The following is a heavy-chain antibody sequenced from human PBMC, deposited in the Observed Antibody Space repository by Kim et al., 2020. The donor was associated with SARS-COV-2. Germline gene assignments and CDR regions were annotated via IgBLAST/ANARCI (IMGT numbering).Heavy chain of an antibody. CDR1: GFTFSSYE. CDR3: ARDWGYSGYDYSYYYGMDV. CDR2: ISSSGSTI. Sequence: GGSLRLSCAASGFTFSSYEMNWVRQAPGKGLEWVSYISSSGSTIYYADSEKGRFTISRDNAKNSLYLQMNSLRAEDTAVYYCARDWGYSGYDYSYYYGMDVWGQGTTVTVSS. J-gene: IGHJ6*02. D-gene: IGHD5-12*01. V-gene: IGHV3-48*03.